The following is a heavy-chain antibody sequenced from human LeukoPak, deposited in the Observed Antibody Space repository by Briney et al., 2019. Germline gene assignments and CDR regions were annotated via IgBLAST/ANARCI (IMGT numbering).Heavy chain of an antibody. CDR1: GFTFSSYS. V-gene: IGHV3-48*01. Sequence: GGSLRHSCAASGFTFSSYSMNWVRPAPGKGVEWVSYISSSSSTIYYADSVKGRFTISRDNAKNSLYLQMNSLRAEDTVVYYCARFYGSGIGIDYWGQGTLVTISS. CDR3: ARFYGSGIGIDY. CDR2: ISSSSSTI. D-gene: IGHD3-10*01. J-gene: IGHJ4*02.